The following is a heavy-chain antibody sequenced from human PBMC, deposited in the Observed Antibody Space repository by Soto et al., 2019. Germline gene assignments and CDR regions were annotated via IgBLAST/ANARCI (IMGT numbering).Heavy chain of an antibody. CDR2: INPKSDDT. Sequence: ASVKVSCKASGYPFSDNQIHWLRRAPGQGLEWMGRINPKSDDTNYAQKFQGRVTMTRDTSIDTAYLELTGLTSDDTATYYCARKYSLDHIRWGLDPWGQGTLVTVYS. CDR1: GYPFSDNQ. CDR3: ARKYSLDHIRWGLDP. V-gene: IGHV1-2*02. J-gene: IGHJ5*02. D-gene: IGHD2-15*01.